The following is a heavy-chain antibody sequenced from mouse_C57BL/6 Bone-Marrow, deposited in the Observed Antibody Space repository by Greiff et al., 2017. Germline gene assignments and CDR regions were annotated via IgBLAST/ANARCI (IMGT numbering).Heavy chain of an antibody. Sequence: VQLQQSGPVLVKPGASVKMSCKASGYTFTDYYLNWVKQSPGKSLEWIGVINPYNGGTSYNQKFKGKATLTVDKSSSTAYMELNSLTSEDSAVYYCGRYDYDGPAYWGQGTLVTVSA. V-gene: IGHV1-19*01. J-gene: IGHJ3*01. D-gene: IGHD2-4*01. CDR3: GRYDYDGPAY. CDR2: INPYNGGT. CDR1: GYTFTDYY.